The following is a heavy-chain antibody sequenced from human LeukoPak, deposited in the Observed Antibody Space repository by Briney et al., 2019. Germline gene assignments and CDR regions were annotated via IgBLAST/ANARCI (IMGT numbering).Heavy chain of an antibody. D-gene: IGHD6-19*01. V-gene: IGHV3-23*01. CDR3: AKVGFSSGWYEADY. CDR1: GFTFSSYA. CDR2: ISGGGGST. J-gene: IGHJ4*02. Sequence: GGSLRLSCAASGFTFSSYAMSWVRQAPGKGLEWVSAISGGGGSTYYADSVKGRFTISRDNSKNTLYLQMNSLRAEDTAVYYCAKVGFSSGWYEADYWGQGTLVTVSS.